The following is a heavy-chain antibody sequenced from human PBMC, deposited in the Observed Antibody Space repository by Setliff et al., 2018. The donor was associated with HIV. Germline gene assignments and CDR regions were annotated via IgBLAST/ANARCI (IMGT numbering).Heavy chain of an antibody. V-gene: IGHV5-51*01. J-gene: IGHJ6*02. Sequence: GESLKISCKASGYTFTNYWIGWVRQLPGKGLEWMGIFYPGDSDARYSPSFQGQITFSADKSISTAYLQCSSLKASDTAMYYCARLGGICSGGSCTALAYTMDVWGQGTTVTVSS. CDR1: GYTFTNYW. D-gene: IGHD2-15*01. CDR2: FYPGDSDA. CDR3: ARLGGICSGGSCTALAYTMDV.